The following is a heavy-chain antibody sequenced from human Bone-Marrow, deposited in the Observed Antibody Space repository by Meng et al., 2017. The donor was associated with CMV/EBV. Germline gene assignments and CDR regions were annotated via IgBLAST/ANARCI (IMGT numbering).Heavy chain of an antibody. CDR3: ARDDILWWPGGWFDP. V-gene: IGHV3-74*01. CDR1: GFTYSSYW. Sequence: GESLKISCAASGFTYSSYWMHWVRQAPGKGLVWVSRINSDGSSTSYADSVKGRFTISRDNAKNSLYLQMNSLRAEDTAVYYCARDDILWWPGGWFDPWGQGTLVTVSS. J-gene: IGHJ5*02. CDR2: INSDGSST. D-gene: IGHD2-21*01.